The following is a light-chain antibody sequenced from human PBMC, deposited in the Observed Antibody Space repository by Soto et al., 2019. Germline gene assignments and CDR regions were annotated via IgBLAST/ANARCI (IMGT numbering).Light chain of an antibody. CDR1: QSVSSY. Sequence: ESVLTQSPATLSLSPGERATLSCRASQSVSSYLAWYQQKPGQAPRLLIYDASNRATGIPARFSDSGSGTDFTLSIRSLEPEDFAFYYCELRSNWPPYSFGRGTKLEI. CDR2: DAS. CDR3: ELRSNWPPYS. V-gene: IGKV3-11*01. J-gene: IGKJ2*01.